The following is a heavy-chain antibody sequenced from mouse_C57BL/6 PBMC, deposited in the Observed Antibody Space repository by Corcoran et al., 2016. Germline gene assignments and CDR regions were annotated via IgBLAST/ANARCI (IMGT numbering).Heavy chain of an antibody. D-gene: IGHD1-1*01. CDR2: IYPRSGNT. J-gene: IGHJ3*01. CDR3: AREWGITTVPTWFAY. Sequence: QVQLQQSGAELARPGASVKLSCKASGYTFTSYGISWVKQRTGQGLEWIGEIYPRSGNTYYNEKFKGKATLTADKSSSTAYMELRSLASEDSAVYFCAREWGITTVPTWFAYWGQGTLVTFSA. V-gene: IGHV1-81*01. CDR1: GYTFTSYG.